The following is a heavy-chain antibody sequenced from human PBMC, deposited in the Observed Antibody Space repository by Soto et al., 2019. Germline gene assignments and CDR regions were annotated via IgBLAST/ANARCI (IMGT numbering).Heavy chain of an antibody. D-gene: IGHD3-10*01. V-gene: IGHV1-8*01. CDR3: ARHGGFGGSGDFYYYYGMDV. Sequence: ASVKVSCKASGYTFTSYDINWVRQATGQGLECMGWMNPNSGNTGYAQKFQGRVTMTRNTSISTAYMELSSLRSEDTAVYYCARHGGFGGSGDFYYYYGMDVWGQGTTVTVSS. CDR1: GYTFTSYD. J-gene: IGHJ6*02. CDR2: MNPNSGNT.